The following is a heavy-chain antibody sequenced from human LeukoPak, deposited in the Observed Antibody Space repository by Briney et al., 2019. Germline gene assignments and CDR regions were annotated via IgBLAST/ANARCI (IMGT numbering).Heavy chain of an antibody. V-gene: IGHV4-61*02. D-gene: IGHD6-13*01. J-gene: IGHJ4*02. CDR1: GGSISSSSYY. Sequence: PSETLSLTCTVSGGSISSSSYYWGWIRQPAGKGLEWIGRIYTSGSTNYNPSLKSRVTISVDTSKNQFSLKLSSVTAADTAVYYCASEAAAGGFDYWGQGTLVTVSS. CDR3: ASEAAAGGFDY. CDR2: IYTSGST.